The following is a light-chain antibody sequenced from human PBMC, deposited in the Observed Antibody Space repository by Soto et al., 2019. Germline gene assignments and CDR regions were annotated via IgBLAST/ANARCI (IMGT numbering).Light chain of an antibody. J-gene: IGKJ4*01. V-gene: IGKV3-15*01. CDR3: QQYNNWPTVT. CDR1: QSVSSN. Sequence: EIVMTQSPATLSVSPGERATLSCRASQSVSSNLAWYQQKPGQAPRLLIYGASTRATGIPARFSGSGSGTEFTLTISSLQSEDFAVYYCQQYNNWPTVTFGRGTKVEIK. CDR2: GAS.